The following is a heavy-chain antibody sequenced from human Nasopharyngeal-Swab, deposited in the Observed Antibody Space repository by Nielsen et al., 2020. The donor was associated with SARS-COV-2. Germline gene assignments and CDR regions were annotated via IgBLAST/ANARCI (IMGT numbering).Heavy chain of an antibody. CDR3: ARDSGYCRGCSWYPGDN. V-gene: IGHV1-46*01. J-gene: IGHJ4*02. D-gene: IGHD2-15*01. Sequence: ASVKVSCKASGYTFTSYYMHWVRQAPGQGLEWMGIINPSGGSTTYAQKFQGRVTMTRDTSTSTVYMELSRLRSEDTAVHYFARDSGYCRGCSWYPGDNWGQGT. CDR1: GYTFTSYY. CDR2: INPSGGST.